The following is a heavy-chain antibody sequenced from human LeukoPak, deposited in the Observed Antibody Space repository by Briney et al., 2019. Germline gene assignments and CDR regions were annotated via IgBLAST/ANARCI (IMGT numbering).Heavy chain of an antibody. CDR1: GGTFSSYA. Sequence: GAPVKVSCKASGGTFSSYAISWVRQAPGQGLEWMGGIIPIFGTANYAQKFQGRVTITADESTSTAYMELSSLRSEDTAVYYCAREMYPYQLLYYFDYWGQGTLVTVSS. V-gene: IGHV1-69*13. CDR3: AREMYPYQLLYYFDY. D-gene: IGHD2-2*01. J-gene: IGHJ4*02. CDR2: IIPIFGTA.